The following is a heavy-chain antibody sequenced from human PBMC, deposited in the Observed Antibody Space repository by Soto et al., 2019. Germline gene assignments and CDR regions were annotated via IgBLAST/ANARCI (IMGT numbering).Heavy chain of an antibody. V-gene: IGHV3-15*07. CDR2: IKSKTDGGTT. Sequence: GGSLRLSCAASGFTFSNAWMNWVRQAPGKGLEWVGRIKSKTDGGTTDYAAPVKGRFTISRDDSKNTLYLQMNSLKTEDTAVYYCTTEYYDFWSGYYTLGAFDIWGQGTMVTVSS. J-gene: IGHJ3*02. CDR3: TTEYYDFWSGYYTLGAFDI. CDR1: GFTFSNAW. D-gene: IGHD3-3*01.